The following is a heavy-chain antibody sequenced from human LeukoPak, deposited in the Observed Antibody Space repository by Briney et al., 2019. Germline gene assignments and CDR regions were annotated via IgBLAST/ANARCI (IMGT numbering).Heavy chain of an antibody. CDR3: ARDPGYQLLPFDY. CDR1: GGSISSYF. J-gene: IGHJ4*02. Sequence: SETLSLTCTVSGGSISSYFWTWIRQPPGKGLEWIGYIYYSGSTYYNPSLKSRVTISVDTSKNQFSLKLSSVTAADTAVYYCARDPGYQLLPFDYWGQGTLVTVSS. CDR2: IYYSGST. V-gene: IGHV4-59*12. D-gene: IGHD2-2*01.